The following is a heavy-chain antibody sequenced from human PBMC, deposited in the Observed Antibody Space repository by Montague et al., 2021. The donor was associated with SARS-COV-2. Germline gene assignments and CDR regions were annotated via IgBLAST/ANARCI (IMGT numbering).Heavy chain of an antibody. CDR2: IYYSGST. D-gene: IGHD6-13*01. J-gene: IGHJ4*02. CDR3: ARDVGWYSYSCFDY. CDR1: GGSISSGGYY. V-gene: IGHV4-31*03. Sequence: TLSLTCTVSGGSISSGGYYWSWNRQHPGKGLEWIGYIYYSGSTYYNPNLKSRVTISVDKSKNQLSLTLSSVTAADTAVYYCARDVGWYSYSCFDYWGQGTLVTVSS.